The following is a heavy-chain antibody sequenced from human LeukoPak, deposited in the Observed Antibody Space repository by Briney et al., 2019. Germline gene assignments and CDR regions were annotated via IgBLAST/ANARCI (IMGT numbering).Heavy chain of an antibody. CDR3: ARIPGRWLQLDY. Sequence: SETLSLTCAVSGGSVSAYYWSWIRQSPGRGLEWIGYIYHSGSTNYNPSLKSRVSMSVDMSKNQFSLKLSSVTAADTAVYYCARIPGRWLQLDYWGQRALVTVSS. D-gene: IGHD5-24*01. J-gene: IGHJ4*02. CDR2: IYHSGST. V-gene: IGHV4-59*08. CDR1: GGSVSAYY.